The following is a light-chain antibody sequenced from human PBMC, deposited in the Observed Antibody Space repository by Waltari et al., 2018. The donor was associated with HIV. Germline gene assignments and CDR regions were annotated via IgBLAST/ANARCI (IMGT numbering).Light chain of an antibody. V-gene: IGLV1-47*01. Sequence: QSVLTQPPSASGTPGQRVTISCSGSYSNIGSDHVYWYQHLPGPAPKLLIYKNIQRPSGVPDRFSGSKSGASAYLAISGLRSEDEADYYCTGWDASLSEYVFGPGTRVTV. CDR3: TGWDASLSEYV. J-gene: IGLJ1*01. CDR2: KNI. CDR1: YSNIGSDH.